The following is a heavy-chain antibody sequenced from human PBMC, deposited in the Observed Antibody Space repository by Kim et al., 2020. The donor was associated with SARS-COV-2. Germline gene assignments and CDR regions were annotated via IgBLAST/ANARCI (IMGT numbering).Heavy chain of an antibody. Sequence: GGSLRLSCAASGFPCSSYAMSWVRQAPGKGLEWVSVISGSGGYIYYADSMKGRFTISRDTSKNTLSLQMNSLRAEDTAVYYCAKALLRVPYYFDSWGQGTLVTVSS. CDR1: GFPCSSYA. J-gene: IGHJ4*02. CDR2: ISGSGGYI. V-gene: IGHV3-23*01. D-gene: IGHD3-22*01. CDR3: AKALLRVPYYFDS.